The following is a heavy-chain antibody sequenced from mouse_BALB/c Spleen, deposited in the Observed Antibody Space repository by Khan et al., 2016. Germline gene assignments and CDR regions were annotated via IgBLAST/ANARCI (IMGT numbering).Heavy chain of an antibody. CDR1: GFNIKAYY. CDR2: IDPENGDT. J-gene: IGHJ3*01. V-gene: IGHV14-4*02. Sequence: VQLQQSGAELVRSGASVKLSCTASGFNIKAYYMSWVKQRPEQGLEWIGWIDPENGDTAYAPNFQGKATMTADTSSNTVYLQLSSLTSEDTAVYYCSYYGNSVAGYGYGGQGTLVTVAA. CDR3: SYYGNSVAGYGY. D-gene: IGHD2-1*01.